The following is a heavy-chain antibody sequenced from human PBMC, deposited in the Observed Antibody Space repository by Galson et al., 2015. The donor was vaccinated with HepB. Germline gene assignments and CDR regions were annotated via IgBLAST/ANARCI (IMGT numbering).Heavy chain of an antibody. CDR1: GGTFSSYA. CDR2: IIPIFGTA. V-gene: IGHV1-69*13. D-gene: IGHD3-10*01. Sequence: SVKVSCKASGGTFSSYAISWVRQAPGQGLEWMGGIIPIFGTANYAQKFQGRVTITADESTSTAYMELSSLRSEDTAVYYCAVGSAPRPDRFSELYWGQGTLVTVSS. J-gene: IGHJ4*02. CDR3: AVGSAPRPDRFSELY.